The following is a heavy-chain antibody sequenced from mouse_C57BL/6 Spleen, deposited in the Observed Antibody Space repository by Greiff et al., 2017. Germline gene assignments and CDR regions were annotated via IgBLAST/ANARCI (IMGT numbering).Heavy chain of an antibody. J-gene: IGHJ3*01. CDR2: IYPGDGDT. V-gene: IGHV1-80*01. CDR1: GYAFSSYW. D-gene: IGHD1-1*01. Sequence: QVQLKESGAELVKPGASVKISCKASGYAFSSYWMNWVKQRPGKGLEWIGQIYPGDGDTNYNGKFKGKATLTADKSSSTAYMQLGSLTSEDSAVYFCARRGPYYGSLFAYWGQGTLVTVSA. CDR3: ARRGPYYGSLFAY.